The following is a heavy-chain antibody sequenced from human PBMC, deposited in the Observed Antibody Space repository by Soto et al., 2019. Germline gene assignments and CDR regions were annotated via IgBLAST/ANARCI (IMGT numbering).Heavy chain of an antibody. CDR1: GYTFTSYG. J-gene: IGHJ6*02. CDR2: ISAYNGNT. V-gene: IGHV1-18*04. Sequence: VKVSCKASGYTFTSYGISWVRQAPGQGLEWMGWISAYNGNTNYAQKLQGRVTMTTDTSTSTAYMELRSLRSDDTAVYYCARVRSGYDRYYYGMDVWGQGTTVTVSS. CDR3: ARVRSGYDRYYYGMDV. D-gene: IGHD5-12*01.